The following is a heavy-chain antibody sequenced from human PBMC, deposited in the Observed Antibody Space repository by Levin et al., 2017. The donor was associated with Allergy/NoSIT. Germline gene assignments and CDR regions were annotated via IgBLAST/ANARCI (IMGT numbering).Heavy chain of an antibody. CDR1: GYNFPTYW. Sequence: GESLKISCKASGYNFPTYWIGWVRQTPGKGLEWMGVIYPRDSDTRYTPSFQGRVTISADQSITTAYLQWSSLRASDTAMYFCARLFYDIMTGSMYFFDYWGQGTLVTVSS. D-gene: IGHD3-9*01. V-gene: IGHV5-51*01. J-gene: IGHJ4*02. CDR2: IYPRDSDT. CDR3: ARLFYDIMTGSMYFFDY.